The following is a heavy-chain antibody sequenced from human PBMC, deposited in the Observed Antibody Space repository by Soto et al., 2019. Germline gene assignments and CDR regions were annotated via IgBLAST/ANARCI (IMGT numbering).Heavy chain of an antibody. J-gene: IGHJ3*02. Sequence: PGGSLRLSCVASGFSFISYSMNWVRQAPGKGLEWVSYVSGSGTTIYYADSVKGRFTISRDNAENSLYLQMVSLRDEDTAVYYCARNIYYYDSSGYPDAFDIWGQGTMVTVSS. D-gene: IGHD3-22*01. CDR3: ARNIYYYDSSGYPDAFDI. CDR1: GFSFISYS. V-gene: IGHV3-48*02. CDR2: VSGSGTTI.